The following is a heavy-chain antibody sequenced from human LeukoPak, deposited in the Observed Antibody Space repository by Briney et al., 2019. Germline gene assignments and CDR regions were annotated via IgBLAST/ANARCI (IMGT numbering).Heavy chain of an antibody. V-gene: IGHV3-21*01. CDR3: ARDLGDLGFDY. CDR2: ISSSSSYI. CDR1: GFTFSSYS. J-gene: IGHJ4*02. D-gene: IGHD2-21*02. Sequence: EGSLRLSCAASGFTFSSYSMNWVRQAPGKGLEWVSSISSSSSYIYYADSVKGRFTISRDNAKNSLYLQMNSLRAEDTAVYYCARDLGDLGFDYWGQGTLVTVSS.